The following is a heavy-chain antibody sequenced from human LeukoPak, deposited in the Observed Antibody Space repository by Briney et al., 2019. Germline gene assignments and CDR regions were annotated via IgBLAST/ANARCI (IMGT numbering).Heavy chain of an antibody. CDR3: TTQTYSSGWFSYYYYYMDV. CDR2: IKSKTDGGTT. CDR1: GFTFSNAW. V-gene: IGHV3-15*01. J-gene: IGHJ6*03. Sequence: PGGSLRLSCAASGFTFSNAWMSWVRQAPGKGLEWVGRIKSKTDGGTTDYAAPVKGRFTISRDDSKNTLYLQMNSLKTEDTAVYYCTTQTYSSGWFSYYYYYMDVWGKGTTVTVSS. D-gene: IGHD6-19*01.